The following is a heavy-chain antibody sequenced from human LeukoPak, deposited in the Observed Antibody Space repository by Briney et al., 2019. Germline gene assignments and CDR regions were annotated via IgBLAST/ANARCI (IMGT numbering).Heavy chain of an antibody. CDR3: ARETMRRWLPDY. D-gene: IGHD5-24*01. V-gene: IGHV3-48*03. Sequence: GGSLRLSCAASGFTFSSYEMNWVRQAPGKGLEWVSYISSSGSTIYYADPVKGRFTISRDNAKNSLYLQMNSLRAEDTAVYYCARETMRRWLPDYWGQGTLVTVSS. CDR2: ISSSGSTI. J-gene: IGHJ4*02. CDR1: GFTFSSYE.